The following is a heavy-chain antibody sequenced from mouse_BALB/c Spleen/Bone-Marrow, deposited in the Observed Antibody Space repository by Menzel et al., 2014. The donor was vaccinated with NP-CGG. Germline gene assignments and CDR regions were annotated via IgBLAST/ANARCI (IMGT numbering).Heavy chain of an antibody. CDR2: ISGSGSST. D-gene: IGHD3-3*01. CDR1: GFTFSGYG. CDR3: ARGRDWFDY. V-gene: IGHV5-6-3*01. J-gene: IGHJ2*01. Sequence: EVHLVESGGGLVQPGGSLKLSCAASGFTFSGYGMSWVRQTPDKGLELVATISGSGSSTYYPDSVKGRFTISRDNARNTLYLQMSSLKSEDTAMYYCARGRDWFDYWGQGTTLTVPS.